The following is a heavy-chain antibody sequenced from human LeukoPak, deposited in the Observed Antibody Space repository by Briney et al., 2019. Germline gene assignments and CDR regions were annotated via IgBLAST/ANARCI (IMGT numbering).Heavy chain of an antibody. CDR3: ASIDFWSGYAHFDY. Sequence: ASVKVSCKASGYTFTAYYMHWVRQAPGHGLEWMGWINPNSGGTNSPQKFQDRVAMTRDTSISTIYMELSGLRSDDTAVYYCASIDFWSGYAHFDYWGQGTLVTVSS. J-gene: IGHJ4*02. D-gene: IGHD3-3*01. CDR1: GYTFTAYY. CDR2: INPNSGGT. V-gene: IGHV1-2*02.